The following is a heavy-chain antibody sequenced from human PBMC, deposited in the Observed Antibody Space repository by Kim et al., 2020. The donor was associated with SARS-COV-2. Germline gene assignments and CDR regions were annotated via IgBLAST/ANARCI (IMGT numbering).Heavy chain of an antibody. V-gene: IGHV3-11*01. D-gene: IGHD4-17*01. J-gene: IGHJ4*02. CDR2: ITGTGATT. CDR3: ARERRVTTVTRIDYFDY. CDR1: GFPFSDFD. Sequence: GGSLRLSCAASGFPFSDFDIAWIRQAPGKGLEWVSYITGTGATTYYADSVRGRFTISRDNAKNSVHLQMNTLRAEDTAVYYCARERRVTTVTRIDYFDYWGQGALVTVAS.